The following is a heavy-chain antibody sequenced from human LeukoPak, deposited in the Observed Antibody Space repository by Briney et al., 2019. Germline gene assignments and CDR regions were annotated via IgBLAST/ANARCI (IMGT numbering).Heavy chain of an antibody. CDR1: GVPISSYW. D-gene: IGHD3-10*01. J-gene: IGHJ4*02. Sequence: PSETLPLTCTVSGVPISSYWWTWIRQPAGKGLEWIGRIYTSGSTNYNPSLESRVTMSVDTSKNQFSLKLSSVTAADTALYYCARETGSGSYDYCGQGTLVTVSS. CDR2: IYTSGST. CDR3: ARETGSGSYDY. V-gene: IGHV4-4*07.